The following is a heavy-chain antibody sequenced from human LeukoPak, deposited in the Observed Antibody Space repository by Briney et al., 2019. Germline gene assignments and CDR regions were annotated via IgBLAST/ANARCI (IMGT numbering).Heavy chain of an antibody. D-gene: IGHD3-9*01. J-gene: IGHJ4*02. CDR1: GFTVSSSY. CDR3: VSHSDTLTSYSFDY. CDR2: IHSGGNT. V-gene: IGHV3-53*01. Sequence: GGSLRLSCAASGFTVSSSYMSWFRQAPGKGLQWVSIIHSGGNTYYADSVKGRFTISRDNSKNTLSLQMHSLRAEDAAVFYCVSHSDTLTSYSFDYWGQGTLVTVSS.